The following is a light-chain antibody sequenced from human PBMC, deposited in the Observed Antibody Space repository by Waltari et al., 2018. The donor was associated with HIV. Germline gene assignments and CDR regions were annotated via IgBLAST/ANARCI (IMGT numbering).Light chain of an antibody. J-gene: IGLJ2*01. V-gene: IGLV3-1*01. Sequence: SYEVTQPPSVSVSPGQTASITCSGDKLGDKYTCWYQQKPGQSPVLVIYQDTERPSGIPERFSGSNYGNTATLTISGTQPMDEADYHCQAWDSSTDVVFGGGTKLTVL. CDR1: KLGDKY. CDR3: QAWDSSTDVV. CDR2: QDT.